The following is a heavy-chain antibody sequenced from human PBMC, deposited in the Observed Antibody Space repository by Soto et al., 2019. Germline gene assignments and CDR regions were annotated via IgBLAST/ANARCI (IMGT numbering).Heavy chain of an antibody. CDR1: GGTFSSYA. D-gene: IGHD2-2*01. CDR2: IIPIFGTA. CDR3: GRVRCSSASCYVFEFRMDF. J-gene: IGHJ6*02. Sequence: QVQLVQSGAEVKKHGSSVKVSCKASGGTFSSYAISWVRQAPGQGLEWMGGIIPIFGTAHYAQKFQGRVTITADEYTSPAYKELRSLRSEDTAVYYCGRVRCSSASCYVFEFRMDFWVQGTTVTVSS. V-gene: IGHV1-69*01.